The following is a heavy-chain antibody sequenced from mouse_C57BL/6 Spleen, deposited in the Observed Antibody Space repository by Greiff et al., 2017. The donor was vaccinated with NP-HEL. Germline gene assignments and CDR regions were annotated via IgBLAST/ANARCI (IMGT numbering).Heavy chain of an antibody. D-gene: IGHD1-1*01. J-gene: IGHJ2*01. CDR1: GSTFTGYL. V-gene: IGHV1-9*01. CDR2: IFPVSGSN. CDR3: ARYGDYYEVDY. Sequence: VQLPQSGAELMKPGASVKLSCKAPGSTFTGYLIEWVKKMPGRCLDWIGEIFPVSGSNNYNEKFKVKAAITADTSSNTAYMQLSSLTTEDSSIYYCARYGDYYEVDYWGQGTTLTVSS.